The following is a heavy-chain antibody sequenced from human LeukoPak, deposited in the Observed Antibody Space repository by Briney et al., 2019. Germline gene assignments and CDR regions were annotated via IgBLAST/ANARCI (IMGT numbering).Heavy chain of an antibody. D-gene: IGHD5-12*01. CDR2: ISYSGST. V-gene: IGHV4-39*01. CDR3: ARPKSGYDQAFDY. J-gene: IGHJ4*02. Sequence: SETLSLTCTVSGGSISSSSYYWGWIRQPPGKGEEWIGSISYSGSTYYNPSLKCRVTISVDTSKNQFSVKLTSVTAADTAVYYCARPKSGYDQAFDYWGQGTLVTVSS. CDR1: GGSISSSSYY.